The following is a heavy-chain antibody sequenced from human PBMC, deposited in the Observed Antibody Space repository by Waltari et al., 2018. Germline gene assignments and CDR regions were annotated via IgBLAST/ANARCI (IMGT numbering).Heavy chain of an antibody. CDR1: GFTFSSYG. J-gene: IGHJ6*03. Sequence: QVQLVESGGGVVQPGRSLRLSCAASGFTFSSYGMHWVRQAPGKGLEWVAVISYEGSKKSYADSVKGRFTISRDNSKNTLYLQRNSLRAEDTAVYYCAKEGGPAGTTYYYYMDVWGKGTTVTISS. D-gene: IGHD1-7*01. CDR2: ISYEGSKK. V-gene: IGHV3-30*18. CDR3: AKEGGPAGTTYYYYMDV.